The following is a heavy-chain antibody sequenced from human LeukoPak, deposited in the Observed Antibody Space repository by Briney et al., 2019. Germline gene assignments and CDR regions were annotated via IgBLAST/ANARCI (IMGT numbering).Heavy chain of an antibody. V-gene: IGHV5-51*01. Sequence: AASVKVSCKASGYSFTSYWIGWVRQMPGKGLEWMGIIYPGDSDTRYSPSFQGQVTISADKSISTAYLQWSSLKASDTAMYYCARRVRYSSSWSPLGPFDYWGQGTLVTVSS. D-gene: IGHD6-13*01. CDR1: GYSFTSYW. CDR3: ARRVRYSSSWSPLGPFDY. J-gene: IGHJ4*02. CDR2: IYPGDSDT.